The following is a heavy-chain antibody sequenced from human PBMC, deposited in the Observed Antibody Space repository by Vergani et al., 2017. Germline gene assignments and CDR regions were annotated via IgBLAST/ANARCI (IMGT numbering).Heavy chain of an antibody. CDR2: ISGSGGST. Sequence: EVQLLESGGGLVQPGGSLRLSCAASGFTFSIYAMSWVRQAPGKGLEWVSAISGSGGSTYYADSVKGRFTISRDNSKNTLYLQMNSLRAEDTAVYYCALSLRYFDWLLVRQFDYWGQGTLVTVSS. V-gene: IGHV3-23*01. D-gene: IGHD3-9*01. J-gene: IGHJ4*02. CDR1: GFTFSIYA. CDR3: ALSLRYFDWLLVRQFDY.